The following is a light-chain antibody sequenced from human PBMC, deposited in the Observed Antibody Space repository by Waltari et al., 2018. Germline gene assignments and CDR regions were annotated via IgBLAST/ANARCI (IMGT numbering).Light chain of an antibody. J-gene: IGLJ2*01. CDR1: GSNLGAGYD. V-gene: IGLV1-40*01. Sequence: QSVLTQPPSVSGAPGQRVSISCTGSGSNLGAGYDVHWYQQHPGKAPHLLIYGTSTRPPGVPDRFFGPQAGTSASLAITALQAEDEAEYYCQSYDTSLSVVFGGGTKLTVL. CDR2: GTS. CDR3: QSYDTSLSVV.